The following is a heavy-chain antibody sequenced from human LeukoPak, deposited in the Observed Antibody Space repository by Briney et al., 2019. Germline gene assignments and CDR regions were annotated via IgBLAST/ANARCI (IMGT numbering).Heavy chain of an antibody. CDR3: AKQSYARSLGE. V-gene: IGHV3-23*01. D-gene: IGHD3-10*02. CDR2: TNSGGTTT. CDR1: GFPFSDFS. J-gene: IGHJ4*02. Sequence: GGSLRLSCATSGFPFSDFSMTWVRQAPGKGLEWISTTNSGGTTTYYAESVKGRFTISRDNFKNALYLQMCSLRVEDTAIYYCAKQSYARSLGEGGPGTLVTVSS.